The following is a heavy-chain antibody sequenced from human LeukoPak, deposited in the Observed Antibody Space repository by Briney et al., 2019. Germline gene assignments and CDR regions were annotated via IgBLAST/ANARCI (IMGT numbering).Heavy chain of an antibody. CDR1: GFTFSRYW. CDR3: ARGDYYDSSGYYY. V-gene: IGHV3-74*01. D-gene: IGHD3-22*01. CDR2: INSDGRST. J-gene: IGHJ4*02. Sequence: GGSLRLSCVASGFTFSRYWMHWVRQAPGKGLVWVSRINSDGRSTNYADSVKGRFTISRDNAKNSLYLQMNSLRAEDTAVYYCARGDYYDSSGYYYWGQGTLVTVSS.